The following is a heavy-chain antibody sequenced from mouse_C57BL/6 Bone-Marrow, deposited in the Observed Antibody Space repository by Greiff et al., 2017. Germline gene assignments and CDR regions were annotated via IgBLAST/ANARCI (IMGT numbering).Heavy chain of an antibody. CDR2: ISSGGSYT. V-gene: IGHV5-6*01. CDR3: TRHHAGFAY. J-gene: IGHJ3*01. CDR1: GFTFSSYG. Sequence: EVQLVESGGDLVKPGGSLKLSCAASGFTFSSYGMSWVRQTPDKRLEWVATISSGGSYTYYPDSVKGRFTISRDNAKNTLYLQMSSLKSEDTAIYYCTRHHAGFAYWGQGTLVTVSA.